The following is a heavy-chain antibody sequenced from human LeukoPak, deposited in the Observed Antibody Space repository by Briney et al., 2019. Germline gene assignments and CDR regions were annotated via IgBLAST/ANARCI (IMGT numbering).Heavy chain of an antibody. D-gene: IGHD5-12*01. J-gene: IGHJ4*02. V-gene: IGHV4-61*01. CDR3: ARGGWLNDY. CDR1: GGSISSSSYY. CDR2: IYYSGST. Sequence: SETLSLTCSVSGGSISSSSYYWSWIRQPPGKGLEWIGYIYYSGSTNYNPSLKSRVTISVDTSKNQFSLKLSSVTAADTAVYYCARGGWLNDYWGQGTLVTVSS.